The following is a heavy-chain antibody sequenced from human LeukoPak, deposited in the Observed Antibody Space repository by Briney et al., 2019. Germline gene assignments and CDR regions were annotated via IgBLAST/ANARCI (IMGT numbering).Heavy chain of an antibody. D-gene: IGHD1-14*01. CDR3: AKGRYNWNHGMFDY. J-gene: IGHJ4*02. CDR1: GFTFSSYA. CDR2: ISGSGGST. V-gene: IGHV3-23*01. Sequence: GGSLRLSCAASGFTFSSYAMSWVRQAPGKGLEWVSAISGSGGSTYYADSVKGLFTISRDNSKNTLYLQMNSLRAEDTAVYYCAKGRYNWNHGMFDYWGQGTLVTVSS.